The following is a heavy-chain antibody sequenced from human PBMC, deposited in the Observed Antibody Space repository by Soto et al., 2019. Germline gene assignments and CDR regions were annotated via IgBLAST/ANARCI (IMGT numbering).Heavy chain of an antibody. CDR3: AKDTSS. V-gene: IGHV3-9*01. J-gene: IGHJ5*02. D-gene: IGHD2-2*01. CDR1: GFTFDDYA. Sequence: GGSLRLSCAASGFTFDDYAMHWVRQAPGKGLEWVSGISWNSGSIGYADSVKGRFTISRDNAKNSLYLQMNSLRAEDTALYYCAKDTSSWGQGTLVTVSS. CDR2: ISWNSGSI.